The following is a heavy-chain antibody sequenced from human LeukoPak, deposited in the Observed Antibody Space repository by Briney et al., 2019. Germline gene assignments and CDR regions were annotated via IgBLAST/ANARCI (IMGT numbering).Heavy chain of an antibody. Sequence: ASVKVSCKVSGASLSETSIHWVRQAPGQWREWMGGFDPEDGESILAQRFQGRFSMTEDTSTDTAYMELRSLRPEDTAVYYCATADKWEPLDYWGQGTLVTVSS. J-gene: IGHJ4*02. CDR2: FDPEDGES. D-gene: IGHD1-26*01. CDR3: ATADKWEPLDY. V-gene: IGHV1-24*01. CDR1: GASLSETS.